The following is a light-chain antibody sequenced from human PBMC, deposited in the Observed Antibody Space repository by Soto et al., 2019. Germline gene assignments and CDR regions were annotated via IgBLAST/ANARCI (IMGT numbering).Light chain of an antibody. CDR1: QSISSY. V-gene: IGKV3-11*01. Sequence: EFVLTQSPAALSLSPGERATLSCRASQSISSYLAWYQQKPGQAPRLLIYDASNRATGNPARFSGSGSGTDFTLTISRLEPEDFVVYYCHQRSNWLFGPGTKVEIK. CDR2: DAS. J-gene: IGKJ3*01. CDR3: HQRSNWL.